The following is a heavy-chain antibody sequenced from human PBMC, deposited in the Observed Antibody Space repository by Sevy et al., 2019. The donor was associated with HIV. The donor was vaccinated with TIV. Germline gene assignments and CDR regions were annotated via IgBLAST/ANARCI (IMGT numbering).Heavy chain of an antibody. CDR3: VRGSSSTTDF. J-gene: IGHJ3*01. D-gene: IGHD6-6*01. Sequence: GGSLRLSCAVSGFSFSDYWMSWVRQAPGKGLEWVAKTKHDGSEKYYVDSVKGRFTISRDNAKNSLYLQMNSLRAEDTAVYYCVRGSSSTTDFWGQGTMVTVSS. CDR1: GFSFSDYW. CDR2: TKHDGSEK. V-gene: IGHV3-7*01.